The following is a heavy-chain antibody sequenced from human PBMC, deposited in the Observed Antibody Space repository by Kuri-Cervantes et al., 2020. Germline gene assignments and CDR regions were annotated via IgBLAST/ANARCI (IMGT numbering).Heavy chain of an antibody. CDR1: GYTFTSYG. J-gene: IGHJ6*02. CDR3: ASGYSSSEYGWDYDMDV. Sequence: ASVKVSCKASGYTFTSYGISWVRQAPGQGLEWMGWISAYNGNTTYAQKPQGRVTMTSDKSTSTAYMELRSLRSDDTTVYYCASGYSSSEYGWDYDMDVWGQGTTVTVSS. CDR2: ISAYNGNT. V-gene: IGHV1-18*01. D-gene: IGHD6-13*01.